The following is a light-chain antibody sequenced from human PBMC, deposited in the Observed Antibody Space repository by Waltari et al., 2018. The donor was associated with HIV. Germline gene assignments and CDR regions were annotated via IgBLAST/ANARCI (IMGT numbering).Light chain of an antibody. CDR2: EVS. CDR1: SSDVGSYNF. V-gene: IGLV2-23*02. Sequence: QSALTQPADVSGSPGKSITIPCPGTSSDVGSYNFVSWYQQHPGKAPKLIISEVSKRPSGVSNRFSGSKSGNTASLTISGLQAEDEADYYCCSYAGSSTWVFGGGTKLTVL. CDR3: CSYAGSSTWV. J-gene: IGLJ3*02.